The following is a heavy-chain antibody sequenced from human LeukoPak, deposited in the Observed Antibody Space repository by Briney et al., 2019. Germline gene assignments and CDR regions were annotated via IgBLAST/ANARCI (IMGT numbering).Heavy chain of an antibody. J-gene: IGHJ4*02. Sequence: PGGSMRLSCVGSGFTFSSYAMNWVRQVIGKGLEWVSAIGIRGDTHYSGSVKARFTISRENAESSLYLQMNSLRAEDTAVYYCARGELVDYDILTGYSEYYFDYWGQGTLVTVSS. CDR3: ARGELVDYDILTGYSEYYFDY. CDR2: IGIRGDT. D-gene: IGHD3-9*01. V-gene: IGHV3-13*01. CDR1: GFTFSSYA.